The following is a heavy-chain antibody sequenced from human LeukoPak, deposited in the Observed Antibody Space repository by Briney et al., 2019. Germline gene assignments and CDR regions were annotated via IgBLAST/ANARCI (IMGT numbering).Heavy chain of an antibody. CDR1: GGTFSSYA. J-gene: IGHJ4*02. Sequence: SVKVSCKASGGTFSSYAISWVRQAPGQGLEWMGRIIPIFGTANYAQKFQGRVTITTDESTSTAYMELSSLRSEDTAVYYCARVGQELRGGLDYWGQGTLVTVSS. CDR2: IIPIFGTA. CDR3: ARVGQELRGGLDY. D-gene: IGHD4-11*01. V-gene: IGHV1-69*05.